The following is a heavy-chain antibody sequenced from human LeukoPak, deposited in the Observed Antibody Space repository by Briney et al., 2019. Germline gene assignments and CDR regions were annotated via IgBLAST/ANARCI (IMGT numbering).Heavy chain of an antibody. J-gene: IGHJ4*02. CDR3: ARHPFFNPFDD. CDR1: GASISSDY. V-gene: IGHV4-59*08. Sequence: SETLSLTCTVSGASISSDYWRWIRQPPGKGLEWIGYIYITGNTNYSPSLKSRVTMSLDTSKNQFSLKLSSVTATDTAVYYCARHPFFNPFDDWGLGTLVTVSS. D-gene: IGHD1-14*01. CDR2: IYITGNT.